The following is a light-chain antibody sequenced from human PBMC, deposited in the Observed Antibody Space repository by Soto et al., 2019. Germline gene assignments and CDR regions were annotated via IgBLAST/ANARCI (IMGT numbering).Light chain of an antibody. J-gene: IGKJ1*01. CDR2: ASS. Sequence: EIVMTQSPATLSVSPGERATLSCRASQRVSSNLAWYQQKPGQAPRLLIYASSTRATGIPARFSGSGSGTEFTLTISSLQSEDFAVYYCQQYNNLARTFGQGTKVEIK. CDR1: QRVSSN. CDR3: QQYNNLART. V-gene: IGKV3-15*01.